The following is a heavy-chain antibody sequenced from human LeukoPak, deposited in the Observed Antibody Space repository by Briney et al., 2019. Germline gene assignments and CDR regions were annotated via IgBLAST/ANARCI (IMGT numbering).Heavy chain of an antibody. D-gene: IGHD2-8*01. V-gene: IGHV1-2*02. CDR2: INPNSGGT. CDR3: ARELKRGYNWFDP. CDR1: GYTFTSYD. Sequence: ASVKVSRKASGYTFTSYDINWVRQATGQGLEWMGWINPNSGGTNYAQKFQVRVTMTRDTSISTAYMELSRLRSDDTAVYYCARELKRGYNWFDPWGQGTLVTVSS. J-gene: IGHJ5*02.